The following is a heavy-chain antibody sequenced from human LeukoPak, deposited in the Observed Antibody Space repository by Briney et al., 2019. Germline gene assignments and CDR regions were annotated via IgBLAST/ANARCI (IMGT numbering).Heavy chain of an antibody. CDR3: ARDLLYYDSSGKPPGDY. CDR1: GYTSTSYG. J-gene: IGHJ4*02. Sequence: ASVKVSCKASGYTSTSYGISWVRQAPGQGLEWMGWISAYNGNTKYAQKLQGRVTMTTDTSTSTACMELRSLRSDDTAVYYCARDLLYYDSSGKPPGDYWGQGTLVTASS. V-gene: IGHV1-18*01. D-gene: IGHD3-22*01. CDR2: ISAYNGNT.